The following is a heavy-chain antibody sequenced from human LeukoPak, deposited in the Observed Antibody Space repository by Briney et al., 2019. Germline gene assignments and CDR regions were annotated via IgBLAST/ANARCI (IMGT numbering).Heavy chain of an antibody. Sequence: ASVKVSCKASGYTLTSYAMHWVRQAPGQRLEWMGWINAGNGNTKYSQKFQGRVTITRDTSASTAYMELSSLRSEDTAVYYCASSPCEWSTSCYDDAFDIWGQGTMVTVSS. V-gene: IGHV1-3*01. CDR1: GYTLTSYA. CDR2: INAGNGNT. J-gene: IGHJ3*02. D-gene: IGHD2-2*01. CDR3: ASSPCEWSTSCYDDAFDI.